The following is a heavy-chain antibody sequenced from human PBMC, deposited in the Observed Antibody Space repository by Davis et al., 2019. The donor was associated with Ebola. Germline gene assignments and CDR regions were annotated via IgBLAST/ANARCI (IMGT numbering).Heavy chain of an antibody. Sequence: SLNLSCAASGFTFSSYALSWVRQAPGKGLEWVSLISGDGGSTYYADSVKGRFTISRDNSKNSLYLQMNSLRTEDTALYYCATLYYFDYWGQGTLVTVSS. CDR3: ATLYYFDY. V-gene: IGHV3-43*02. CDR1: GFTFSSYA. CDR2: ISGDGGST. J-gene: IGHJ4*02.